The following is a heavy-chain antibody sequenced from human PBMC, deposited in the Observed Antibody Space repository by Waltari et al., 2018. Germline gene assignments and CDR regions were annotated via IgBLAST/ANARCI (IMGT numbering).Heavy chain of an antibody. J-gene: IGHJ6*02. V-gene: IGHV1-46*03. D-gene: IGHD3-3*02. CDR3: TRDKLDYYNGMDV. Sequence: QVQLVQSGAEVKKPGASVKVSCRTSGATFSGYFIFGVRQAPGQGLEWMGIIKPSDGGTNYPQKFQDRVTMTRDTSTSTVYMELRSLRSEDTAVYYCTRDKLDYYNGMDVWGQGTTVTVSS. CDR1: GATFSGYF. CDR2: IKPSDGGT.